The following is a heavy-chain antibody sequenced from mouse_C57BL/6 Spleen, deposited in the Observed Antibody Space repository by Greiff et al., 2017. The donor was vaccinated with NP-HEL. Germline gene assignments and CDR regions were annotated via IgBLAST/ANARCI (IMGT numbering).Heavy chain of an antibody. J-gene: IGHJ2*01. CDR1: GFNIKDDY. V-gene: IGHV14-4*01. D-gene: IGHD2-2*01. CDR2: IDPENGDT. Sequence: VQLQQSGAELVRPGASVKLSCTASGFNIKDDYMHWVKQRPGQGLEWIGWIDPENGDTEYASKFQGKATITADTSSNTAYLQLSSLTSEDTAVYYCTRNGYDGYYFDYWGQGTTLTVSS. CDR3: TRNGYDGYYFDY.